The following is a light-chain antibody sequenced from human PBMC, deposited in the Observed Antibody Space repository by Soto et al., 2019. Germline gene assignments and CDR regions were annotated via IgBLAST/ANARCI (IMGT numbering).Light chain of an antibody. CDR1: QSVYNTY. CDR2: GAS. J-gene: IGKJ5*01. Sequence: EIVLTQSPGTLSLSPGERATLSCRASQSVYNTYLAWYQQKPGQAPRLLIYGASTRAAGIPDRFSGSGSGTDFTLTITRLEPEDSAVYFCQQYTGPPTTFGQGTRLEIK. CDR3: QQYTGPPTT. V-gene: IGKV3-20*01.